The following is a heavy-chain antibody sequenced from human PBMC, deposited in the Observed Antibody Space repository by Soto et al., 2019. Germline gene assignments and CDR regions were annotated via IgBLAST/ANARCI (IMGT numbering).Heavy chain of an antibody. J-gene: IGHJ5*02. CDR3: ARLVQLLQGRWFDP. CDR2: IYYSGGT. CDR1: GGSISSGDYY. D-gene: IGHD2-15*01. Sequence: PSETLSLTCTVSGGSISSGDYYWSWIHQPPGKGLEWIGYIYYSGGTYYNPSLKSRVTISVDTSKNQFSLKLSSVTAADTAVYYCARLVQLLQGRWFDPWGQGTLVTVSS. V-gene: IGHV4-30-4*01.